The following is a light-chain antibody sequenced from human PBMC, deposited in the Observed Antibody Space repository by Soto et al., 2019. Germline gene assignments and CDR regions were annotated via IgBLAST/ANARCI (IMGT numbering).Light chain of an antibody. Sequence: QPVLTQPPSASGTPGQRVTISCSGSSSNIRSNTVNWYQHLPGMAPKLLIYNDDERPSGVPDRFSGSKSGPSASLAISGLQSEDEADYYCATWEDSLNGVVFGGGTKLTVL. J-gene: IGLJ2*01. CDR1: SSNIRSNT. V-gene: IGLV1-44*01. CDR3: ATWEDSLNGVV. CDR2: NDD.